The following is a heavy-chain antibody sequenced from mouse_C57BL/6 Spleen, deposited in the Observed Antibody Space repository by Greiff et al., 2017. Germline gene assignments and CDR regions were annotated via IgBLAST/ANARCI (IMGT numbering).Heavy chain of an antibody. CDR1: GYTFTSYW. CDR3: ARRGRNYYAMDY. Sequence: VQLQPSGAELVKPGASVKLSCKASGYTFTSYWMQWVKQRPGQGLEWIGEIDPSDSYTNYNQKFKGKATLTVDTSSSTAYMQLSSLTSEDSAVYYCARRGRNYYAMDYWGQGTSVTVSS. J-gene: IGHJ4*01. V-gene: IGHV1-50*01. CDR2: IDPSDSYT.